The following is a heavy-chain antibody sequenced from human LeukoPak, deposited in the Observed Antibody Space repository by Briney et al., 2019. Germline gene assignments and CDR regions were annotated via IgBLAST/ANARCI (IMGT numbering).Heavy chain of an antibody. D-gene: IGHD3-22*01. CDR1: GFTFSSYS. CDR2: ISRSSSYI. J-gene: IGHJ4*02. CDR3: ARDFIRSGDTYYYDSSGGY. V-gene: IGHV3-21*01. Sequence: GGSLRLSCAASGFTFSSYSMNWVRQAPGKGLEWVSSISRSSSYIYYADSVKGRFTISSDNAKNLLDLQMTSLRAEDTAVYYCARDFIRSGDTYYYDSSGGYWGQKTLVTVSS.